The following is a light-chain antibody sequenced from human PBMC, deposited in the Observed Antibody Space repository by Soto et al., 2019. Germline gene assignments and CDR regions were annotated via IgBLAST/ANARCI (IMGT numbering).Light chain of an antibody. V-gene: IGLV1-44*01. Sequence: QSVLTQPPSASGAPGQRVTISCSGSSSNIGSNTVNWYQQFPGTAPRLLIYTNSHRPSGVPDRCSGSKSGTSASLAISGRQSEDEADYYCSTWADSLNGRVFGTGTKLTVL. CDR2: TNS. J-gene: IGLJ1*01. CDR3: STWADSLNGRV. CDR1: SSNIGSNT.